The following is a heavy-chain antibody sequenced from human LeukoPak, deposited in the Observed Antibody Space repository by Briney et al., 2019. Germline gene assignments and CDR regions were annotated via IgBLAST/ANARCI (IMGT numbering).Heavy chain of an antibody. CDR3: ARDQGYGSGGYSFDY. CDR2: IKPNSGGT. J-gene: IGHJ4*02. CDR1: GYTFAGYF. Sequence: ASVKVSCKTSGYTFAGYFVHWVRQAPGQGLEWMGWIKPNSGGTNYTQNFRGRVTITRDTSITTAYMELSRLTSDDTALYYCARDQGYGSGGYSFDYWGQGTRVTVSS. D-gene: IGHD3-10*01. V-gene: IGHV1-2*02.